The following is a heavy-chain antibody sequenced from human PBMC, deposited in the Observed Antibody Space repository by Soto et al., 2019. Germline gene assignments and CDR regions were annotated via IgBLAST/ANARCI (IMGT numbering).Heavy chain of an antibody. CDR2: IYAGDSET. V-gene: IGHV5-51*01. CDR3: TRHTSDRYGSEY. D-gene: IGHD5-18*01. CDR1: GYSFISYW. J-gene: IGHJ4*02. Sequence: GESLKISCKGSGYSFISYWIGWVRQMPGKGLELMGIIYAGDSETRYSPSFQGQVSISVDKSMSTAYLQWSSLKASDTAMYYCTRHTSDRYGSEYWGQGTLVTVPQ.